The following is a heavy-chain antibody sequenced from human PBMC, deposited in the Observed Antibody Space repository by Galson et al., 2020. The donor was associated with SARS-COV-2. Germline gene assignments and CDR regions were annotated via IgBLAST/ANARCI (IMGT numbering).Heavy chain of an antibody. CDR1: GGSFSGYY. Sequence: SETLSLTCAVYGGSFSGYYWSWIRQPPGKGLEWIGEINHSGSTNYNPSLKSRVTISVDTSKNQFSLKLSSVTAADTAVYYCARGTQFVRITMIVVVPTGFDPWGQGTLVTVSS. V-gene: IGHV4-34*01. CDR2: INHSGST. D-gene: IGHD3-22*01. CDR3: ARGTQFVRITMIVVVPTGFDP. J-gene: IGHJ5*02.